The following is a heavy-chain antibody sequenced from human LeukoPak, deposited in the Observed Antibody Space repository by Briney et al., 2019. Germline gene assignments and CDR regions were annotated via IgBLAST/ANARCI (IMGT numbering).Heavy chain of an antibody. CDR2: IIPIFGTA. CDR1: GYTFSSYG. D-gene: IGHD3-3*01. Sequence: GASVKVSCKASGYTFSSYGINWVRQAPGQGLEWMGGIIPIFGTANYAQKFQGRVTITADESTSTAYMELSSLRSEDTAVYYCARGPYGYDFWSGYYPWWFDPWGQGTLVTVSS. J-gene: IGHJ5*02. V-gene: IGHV1-69*13. CDR3: ARGPYGYDFWSGYYPWWFDP.